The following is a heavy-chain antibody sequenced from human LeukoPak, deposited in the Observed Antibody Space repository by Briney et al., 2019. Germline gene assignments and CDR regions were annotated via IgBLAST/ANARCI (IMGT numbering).Heavy chain of an antibody. D-gene: IGHD3-10*01. Sequence: GGSLRLSCAASGFTFSSYAMSWVRQAPGKGLEWVSAISGSGGSTYYADTVKGRFTISRDNSKNTLYLQMNSLRAEDTAVYYCANNLGYYYCSGSYPDYWGQGTLVTVSS. CDR1: GFTFSSYA. V-gene: IGHV3-23*01. J-gene: IGHJ4*02. CDR3: ANNLGYYYCSGSYPDY. CDR2: ISGSGGST.